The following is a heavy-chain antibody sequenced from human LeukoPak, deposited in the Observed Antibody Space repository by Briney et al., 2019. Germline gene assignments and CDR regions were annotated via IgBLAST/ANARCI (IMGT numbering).Heavy chain of an antibody. D-gene: IGHD1-20*01. CDR2: ISRSGGTT. CDR3: VRDRGGGNWLDY. CDR1: GFTFSDYA. V-gene: IGHV3-21*01. J-gene: IGHJ4*02. Sequence: GGSLRLSCAASGFTFSDYAITWVRQAPGKGLEWVSTISRSGGTTHYADSVKGRFTISRDNAKNSLFLQMNSLRAEDTAVYFCVRDRGGGNWLDYWGQGTLVTVSS.